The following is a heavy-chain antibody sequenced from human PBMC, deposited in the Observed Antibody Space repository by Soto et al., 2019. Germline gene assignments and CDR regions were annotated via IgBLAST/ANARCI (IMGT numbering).Heavy chain of an antibody. CDR2: IYYNGDT. V-gene: IGHV4-31*03. J-gene: IGHJ4*02. D-gene: IGHD3-3*01. CDR3: ARAVNHDFWSGYSPFDY. CDR1: GGSTSSGGFY. Sequence: SETLSLTCSVSGGSTSSGGFYWSWICHHPGKGLEWIGYIYYNGDTYYNPSLKSRVTISVDTSNNQFSLNLSSVTAADTAVYYCARAVNHDFWSGYSPFDYWSQGTLVTVSS.